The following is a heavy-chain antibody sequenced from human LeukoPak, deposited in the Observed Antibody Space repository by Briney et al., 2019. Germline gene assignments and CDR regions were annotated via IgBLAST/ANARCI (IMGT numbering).Heavy chain of an antibody. CDR2: IFHSGST. J-gene: IGHJ3*02. CDR1: GFSIRSGYY. CDR3: ARHSQWGVIPWTFDI. Sequence: SGTLSLTCTVSGFSIRSGYYWGWVRQPPGKGLEWIGTIFHSGSTYYNPSLKSRVIVSVDTSKNQFSLKLSSVTAADTAVYYCARHSQWGVIPWTFDIWGQGTTVTVSS. V-gene: IGHV4-38-2*02. D-gene: IGHD3-16*02.